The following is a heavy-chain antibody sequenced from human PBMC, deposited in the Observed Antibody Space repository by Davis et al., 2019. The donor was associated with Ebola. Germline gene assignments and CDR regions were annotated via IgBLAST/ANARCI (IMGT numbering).Heavy chain of an antibody. CDR2: ISSSSRYI. CDR1: GFDFSSYS. Sequence: GESLKISCAASGFDFSSYSMNWVRQAPGKGLEWVSSISSSSRYISYADSVRGRFTISRDNARNSLYLVMNSLRAEDTGLYYCSKGRSGWFDYHYYGMDVWGQGTTVSVSS. CDR3: SKGRSGWFDYHYYGMDV. J-gene: IGHJ6*02. V-gene: IGHV3-21*01. D-gene: IGHD6-19*01.